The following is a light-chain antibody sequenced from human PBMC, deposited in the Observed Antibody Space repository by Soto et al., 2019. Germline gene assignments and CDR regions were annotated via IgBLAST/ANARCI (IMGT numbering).Light chain of an antibody. Sequence: EIVLTQSPGTLSLSPGERATLSCRASQSVSISYLAWYQQKPGQAPRLLIYDVSNRATGIPARFSGSGSGTDFTLTISSPEPEDFAVYYCQQRSNWPRTFGQGTKVDIK. V-gene: IGKV3-11*01. CDR3: QQRSNWPRT. CDR2: DVS. J-gene: IGKJ1*01. CDR1: QSVSISY.